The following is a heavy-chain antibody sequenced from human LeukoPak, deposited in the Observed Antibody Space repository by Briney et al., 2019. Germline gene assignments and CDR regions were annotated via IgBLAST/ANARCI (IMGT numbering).Heavy chain of an antibody. CDR3: ARPYYYDSRIDP. CDR1: GGSISSGDYY. V-gene: IGHV4-30-4*01. Sequence: SETLSLTCTVSGGSISSGDYYWRWLRQPPGKGLEWIAYMYYSGSTYYNPSLKSRVTMSADTSKNQLSLKLSSVTAADTAVYYCARPYYYDSRIDPWGQGILVTVSS. J-gene: IGHJ5*02. D-gene: IGHD3-22*01. CDR2: MYYSGST.